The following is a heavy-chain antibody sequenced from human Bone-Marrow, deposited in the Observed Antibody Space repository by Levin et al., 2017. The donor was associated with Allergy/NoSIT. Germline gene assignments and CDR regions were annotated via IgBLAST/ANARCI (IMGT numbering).Heavy chain of an antibody. J-gene: IGHJ6*02. CDR2: IWSDGSTK. Sequence: LSLTCAASGFTFTSYGMHWVRQAPGKGLEWVALIWSDGSTKYFADSVKGRVTIARDSSKNTVYLQMNSLRVEDTAVYYCARDTAGYDYALDVCGQGTTVIVSS. D-gene: IGHD3-16*01. V-gene: IGHV3-33*01. CDR3: ARDTAGYDYALDV. CDR1: GFTFTSYG.